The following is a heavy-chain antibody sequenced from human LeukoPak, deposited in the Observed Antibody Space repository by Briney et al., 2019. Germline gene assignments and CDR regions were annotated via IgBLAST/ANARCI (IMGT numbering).Heavy chain of an antibody. CDR1: GFTFSSYA. Sequence: GGSLRLSCAASGFTFSSYAMSWVRQAPGKGLEWVSAISGSGGSTYYADSVKGRFTISRDNSKNTLYLQMNSLRAEDTAVYYCAKAGMITFGGVIVYHDYWGQGTLVTVSS. J-gene: IGHJ4*02. V-gene: IGHV3-23*01. CDR2: ISGSGGST. D-gene: IGHD3-16*02. CDR3: AKAGMITFGGVIVYHDY.